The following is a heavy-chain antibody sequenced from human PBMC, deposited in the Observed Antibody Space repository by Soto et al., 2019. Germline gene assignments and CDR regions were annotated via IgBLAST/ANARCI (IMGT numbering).Heavy chain of an antibody. CDR1: GFSLSPPEVG. Sequence: QVTLKESGPMFVKPAQTLTWTCTFSGFSLSPPEVGVGWFCQHPGKALAWLALIYWNDDKHYRLSLNSRLAITKDTSKNQMVLTMTNMAPIDTGTYYCAHSGHYYGGNSYPIDCWGQGTLVTVSS. D-gene: IGHD2-15*01. CDR2: IYWNDDK. V-gene: IGHV2-5*01. CDR3: AHSGHYYGGNSYPIDC. J-gene: IGHJ4*02.